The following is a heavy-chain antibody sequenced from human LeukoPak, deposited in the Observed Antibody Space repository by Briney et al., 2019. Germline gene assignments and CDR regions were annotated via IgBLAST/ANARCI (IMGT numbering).Heavy chain of an antibody. J-gene: IGHJ4*02. V-gene: IGHV1-46*01. CDR1: GYTFTSYY. CDR3: ATGFEWELLTFDY. D-gene: IGHD1-26*01. CDR2: INPSGGST. Sequence: ASVKVSCKASGYTFTSYYMHWVRQAPGQGLEWMGIINPSGGSTSYAQKFQGRVTMTVDTSTDTAYMELSSLRSEDTAVYYCATGFEWELLTFDYWGQGTLVTVSS.